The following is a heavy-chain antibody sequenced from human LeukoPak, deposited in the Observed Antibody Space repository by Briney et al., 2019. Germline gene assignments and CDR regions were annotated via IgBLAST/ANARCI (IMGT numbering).Heavy chain of an antibody. D-gene: IGHD6-13*01. Sequence: GGAPRLSRVASGVTSYDYAMCCVRHAPGRGGVGVSGVIWDSGSICYEESVKRRFTISRDNAKNSLYLQMNSLRAEDTALYYCAKGRGSSSWYDCDYWGQGTLVTVSS. CDR2: VIWDSGSI. CDR3: AKGRGSSSWYDCDY. CDR1: GVTSYDYA. V-gene: IGHV3-9*02. J-gene: IGHJ4*02.